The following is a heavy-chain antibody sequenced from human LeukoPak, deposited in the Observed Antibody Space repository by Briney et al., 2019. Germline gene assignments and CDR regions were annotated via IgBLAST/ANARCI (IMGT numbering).Heavy chain of an antibody. D-gene: IGHD3-16*01. V-gene: IGHV4-59*08. Sequence: SETLSLTCTVSGGSISSYYWSWIRQPPGKGLEWTGYIYYSGSTNYNPSLKSRVTISVDTSKNQFSLKLSSVTAADTAVYYCARHQYYDYVWGSYRDAFDIWGQGTMVTVSS. CDR2: IYYSGST. CDR3: ARHQYYDYVWGSYRDAFDI. J-gene: IGHJ3*02. CDR1: GGSISSYY.